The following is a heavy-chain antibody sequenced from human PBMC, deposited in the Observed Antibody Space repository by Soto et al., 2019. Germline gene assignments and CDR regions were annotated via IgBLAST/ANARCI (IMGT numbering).Heavy chain of an antibody. CDR3: ARCSVSYGDFDY. CDR1: GFTFSDYY. J-gene: IGHJ4*02. CDR2: ISSSSSYT. Sequence: QVQLVESGGGLVKPGGSLRLSCAASGFTFSDYYMSWIRQAPGKGLEWVSYISSSSSYTNYADSVKGRFTISRDNAKNSLYLQMNSLRAEDTAVYYCARCSVSYGDFDYWGQGTLVTVSS. V-gene: IGHV3-11*05. D-gene: IGHD1-26*01.